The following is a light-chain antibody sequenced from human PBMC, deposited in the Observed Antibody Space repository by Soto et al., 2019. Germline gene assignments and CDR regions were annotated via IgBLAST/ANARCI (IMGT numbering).Light chain of an antibody. J-gene: IGKJ1*01. Sequence: EIVMTQSPATLSVSPGEGATLSCRASQGIGDTLAWYQQKPGQTPRLLIYDTSIRATGVPARFRGSGSGTEFTLTISSLRSEDSAIYYCQQYFEWPPMTFGQGTKVEI. V-gene: IGKV3-15*01. CDR3: QQYFEWPPMT. CDR2: DTS. CDR1: QGIGDT.